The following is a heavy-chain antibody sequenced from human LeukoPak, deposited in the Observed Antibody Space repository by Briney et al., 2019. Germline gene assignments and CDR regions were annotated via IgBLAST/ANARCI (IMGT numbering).Heavy chain of an antibody. D-gene: IGHD2-2*01. CDR2: MNPNSGNT. CDR1: GYTFTSYD. V-gene: IGHV1-8*01. Sequence: ASVKVSCKASGYTFTSYDINWVRQATGQGLEWIGWMNPNSGNTGYAQKFQGRVTMTRNTSIGTAYMELSSLRSEDTAVYFCARKGPANYYYYYMDVWGKGTTVTVSS. CDR3: ARKGPANYYYYYMDV. J-gene: IGHJ6*03.